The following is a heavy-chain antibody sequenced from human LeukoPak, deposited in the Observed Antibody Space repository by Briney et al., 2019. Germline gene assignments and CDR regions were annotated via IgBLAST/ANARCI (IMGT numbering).Heavy chain of an antibody. V-gene: IGHV3-15*01. D-gene: IGHD2-2*01. J-gene: IGHJ4*02. CDR2: IKNKTHGETK. CDR3: ARGLCTSTSCYQGSFDF. CDR1: GFMLSSAR. Sequence: GGSLRLSCAASGFMLSSARMTWVRQAPGKGLELVGHIKNKTHGETKDYAAPVKGRFILSRDDSKHKMYLQMNSLRAEDTAIYYCARGLCTSTSCYQGSFDFWGQGTLVTVSS.